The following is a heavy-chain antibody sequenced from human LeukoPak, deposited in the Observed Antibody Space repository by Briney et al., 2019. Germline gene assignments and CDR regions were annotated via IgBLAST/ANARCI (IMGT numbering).Heavy chain of an antibody. D-gene: IGHD3-9*01. J-gene: IGHJ4*02. V-gene: IGHV4-34*01. CDR2: INHSGST. CDR1: GGSFSGYY. CDR3: AKGDILTGYYSR. Sequence: PSETLSLTCAVYGGSFSGYYWSWIRQPPGKGLEWIGEINHSGSTNYNPSLKSRVTISVDTSKNQFSLKLSSVTAADTAVYYCAKGDILTGYYSRWGQGTLVTVSS.